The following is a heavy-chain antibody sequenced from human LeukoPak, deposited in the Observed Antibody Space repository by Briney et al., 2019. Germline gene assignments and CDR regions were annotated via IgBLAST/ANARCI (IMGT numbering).Heavy chain of an antibody. CDR3: ARGLVGATPGDWFDP. CDR2: IYYSGST. Sequence: SQTLSLTCTVSGGSISSGDYYWSWIRQPPGKGLEWIGYIYYSGSTYYNPSIKSRVTISVDTSKNQFSLKLSSVTAADTAVYYCARGLVGATPGDWFDPWGQGTLVTVSS. J-gene: IGHJ5*02. V-gene: IGHV4-30-4*08. CDR1: GGSISSGDYY. D-gene: IGHD1-26*01.